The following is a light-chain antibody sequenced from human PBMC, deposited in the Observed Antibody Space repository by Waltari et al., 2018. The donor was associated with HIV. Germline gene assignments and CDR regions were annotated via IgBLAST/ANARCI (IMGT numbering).Light chain of an antibody. CDR3: SSYTSSSTWV. Sequence: QSALTQPPSVSGSPGQSVTISCTGPSSDVGSYNRVSWYQQPPGTAPTLMIYEVSNRPSGVPDRFSGSKSGNTASLTISGLQAEDEADYYCSSYTSSSTWVFGGGTKLTVL. J-gene: IGLJ3*02. CDR2: EVS. CDR1: SSDVGSYNR. V-gene: IGLV2-18*02.